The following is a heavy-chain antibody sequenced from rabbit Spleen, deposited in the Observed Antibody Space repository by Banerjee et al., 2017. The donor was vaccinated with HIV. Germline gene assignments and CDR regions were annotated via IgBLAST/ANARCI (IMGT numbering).Heavy chain of an antibody. D-gene: IGHD6-1*01. CDR2: IYAGSSGST. CDR3: ARDDGNAYAYSI. CDR1: GFSFSSSYW. Sequence: QEQLEESGGDLVKPEGSLTLTCTASGFSFSSSYWICWVRQAPGKGLEWIACIYAGSSGSTYYASWAKGRFTISKASATTVTLQMSSLTAADAATYFCARDDGNAYAYSIWGPGTLVTVS. J-gene: IGHJ2*01. V-gene: IGHV1S45*01.